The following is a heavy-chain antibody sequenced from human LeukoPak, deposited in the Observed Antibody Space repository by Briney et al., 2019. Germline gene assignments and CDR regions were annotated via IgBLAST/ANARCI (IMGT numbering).Heavy chain of an antibody. CDR2: IRSKANSYAT. D-gene: IGHD3-22*01. V-gene: IGHV3-73*01. Sequence: GGSLRLSCAASGFTFSGSAMHWVRQASGKGLEWVGRIRSKANSYATAYAASVKGRFTISRDDSKNTAYLQMNSLKTEDTAVYYCTSHPVVITTSDYWGQRTLVTVSS. J-gene: IGHJ4*02. CDR1: GFTFSGSA. CDR3: TSHPVVITTSDY.